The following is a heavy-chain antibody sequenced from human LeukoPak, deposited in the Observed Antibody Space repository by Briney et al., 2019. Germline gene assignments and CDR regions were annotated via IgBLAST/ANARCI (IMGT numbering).Heavy chain of an antibody. CDR2: IYYSGST. CDR3: ARDQYNWNSRFFDWFDP. D-gene: IGHD1-7*01. CDR1: GGSISSYY. V-gene: IGHV4-59*01. J-gene: IGHJ5*02. Sequence: PSETLSLTCTVSGGSISSYYWSWIRQPPGKGLEWIGYIYYSGSTNYNPSLKSRVTISVDTSKNQFSLKLSSVTAADTAVYYCARDQYNWNSRFFDWFDPWGQGTLVTVSS.